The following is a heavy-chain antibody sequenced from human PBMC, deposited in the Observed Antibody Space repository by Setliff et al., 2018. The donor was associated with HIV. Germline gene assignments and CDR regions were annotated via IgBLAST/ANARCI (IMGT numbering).Heavy chain of an antibody. CDR1: GFTFSDYY. V-gene: IGHV3-11*04. D-gene: IGHD2-15*01. CDR2: IRSSGTTI. J-gene: IGHJ4*02. CDR3: ARDLRSSHGSPNYFDY. Sequence: NPGGSLRLSCTASGFTFSDYYMSWIRQSPGKGLEWISYIRSSGTTIYYADSVKGRFTISRDNAKNSLYLEMNSLRAEETAVYYCARDLRSSHGSPNYFDYWGRGALVTVSS.